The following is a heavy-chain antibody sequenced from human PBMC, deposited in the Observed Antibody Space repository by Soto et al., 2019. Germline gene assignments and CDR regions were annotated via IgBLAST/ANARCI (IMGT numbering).Heavy chain of an antibody. CDR2: ISSSSSTI. Sequence: EVQLLESGGGLVQPGGSRRLSCAASGFTFSSYSMNWVRQAPGKGLEWVSYISSSSSTIYYADSVKGRVTISRDYAKTSLYLQMNSLRAEDTAVYYCAREALLNWSAPWGQGTLVTVSA. D-gene: IGHD2-15*01. V-gene: IGHV3-48*01. J-gene: IGHJ5*02. CDR1: GFTFSSYS. CDR3: AREALLNWSAP.